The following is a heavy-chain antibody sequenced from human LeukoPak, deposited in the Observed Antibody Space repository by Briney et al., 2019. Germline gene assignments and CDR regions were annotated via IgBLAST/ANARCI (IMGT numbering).Heavy chain of an antibody. CDR2: ISWNSGSI. CDR1: GFTFDDYA. Sequence: GRSLRLSCAASGFTFDDYAMHWVRQAPGKGLEWVSGISWNSGSIGYADSVKGRFTISRDNAKNSLYLQMNSLRAEDTAVYYCAKELGAVAGSFDYWGQGTLVTVSS. J-gene: IGHJ4*02. V-gene: IGHV3-9*01. CDR3: AKELGAVAGSFDY. D-gene: IGHD6-19*01.